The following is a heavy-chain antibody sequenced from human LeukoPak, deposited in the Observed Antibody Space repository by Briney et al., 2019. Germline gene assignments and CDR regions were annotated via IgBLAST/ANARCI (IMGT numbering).Heavy chain of an antibody. Sequence: ASVKVSCKASGYTFTDYNINWVRQAPGRGLEYVGYVSPHNGDTGYAQTFQGRVTMTRDMSINTAYMELSSLRSEDTAVYYCLRHYYEYVAFDIWGQGTMVIGSS. CDR3: LRHYYEYVAFDI. CDR2: VSPHNGDT. J-gene: IGHJ3*02. V-gene: IGHV1-8*01. CDR1: GYTFTDYN. D-gene: IGHD3-22*01.